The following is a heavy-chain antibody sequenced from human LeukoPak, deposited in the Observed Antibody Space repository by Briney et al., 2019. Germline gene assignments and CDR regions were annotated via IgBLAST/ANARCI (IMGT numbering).Heavy chain of an antibody. D-gene: IGHD2-2*01. CDR1: GGSISSSSYY. V-gene: IGHV4-39*07. CDR2: IYYSGST. J-gene: IGHJ5*02. CDR3: ARPIVVVPAASPSWFDP. Sequence: SETLSLTCTVSGGSISSSSYYWGWIRQPPGKGLEWIGSIYYSGSTYYNPSLKSRVTISVDTSKNQFSLKLSSVTAADTAVYYCARPIVVVPAASPSWFDPWGQGTLVTVSS.